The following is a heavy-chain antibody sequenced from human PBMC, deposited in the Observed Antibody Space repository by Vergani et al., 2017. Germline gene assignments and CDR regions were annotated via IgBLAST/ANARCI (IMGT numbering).Heavy chain of an antibody. CDR3: ARSIVSRNPPDYFDN. J-gene: IGHJ4*02. CDR2: VEDSGYF. V-gene: IGHV4-59*01. CDR1: GGSLSGYY. Sequence: QVQLQESGPGLVRPSETLSLTCTVSGGSLSGYYWNWIRQTPGEGLEWIGYVEDSGYFNYNPSLKTRVSMSSDTSNNQSSRMLSSVPVADTSVYYCARSIVSRNPPDYFDNWGQGTLVTVSS. D-gene: IGHD1-14*01.